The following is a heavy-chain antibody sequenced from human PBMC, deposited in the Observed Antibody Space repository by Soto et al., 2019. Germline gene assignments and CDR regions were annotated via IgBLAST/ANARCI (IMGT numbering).Heavy chain of an antibody. CDR3: ARGPKWLRANYFDY. CDR1: GGSFSGYY. CDR2: INHSGST. D-gene: IGHD5-12*01. Sequence: QVQLQQWGAGLLKPWETLSLTCAVYGGSFSGYYWTWIRQPAGKGLEWIGEINHSGSTDYNPSLRSRVTIALDPSKSRFALRLNSVTAADTAVYYCARGPKWLRANYFDYWGQGTLVTVS. V-gene: IGHV4-34*01. J-gene: IGHJ4*02.